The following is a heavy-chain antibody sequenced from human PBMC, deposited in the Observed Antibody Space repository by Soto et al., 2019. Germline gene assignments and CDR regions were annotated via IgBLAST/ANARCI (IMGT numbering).Heavy chain of an antibody. Sequence: PGGSLRLSCAASGFTFSSYAMSWVRQAPGKGLEWVSAISGSGGSTYYADSVKGRFTISRDNSKNTLYLQMNSLRAEDTAVYYCAKAANYGGASGDYFDYWGQGTLVTVSS. CDR1: GFTFSSYA. CDR3: AKAANYGGASGDYFDY. V-gene: IGHV3-23*01. J-gene: IGHJ4*02. D-gene: IGHD4-17*01. CDR2: ISGSGGST.